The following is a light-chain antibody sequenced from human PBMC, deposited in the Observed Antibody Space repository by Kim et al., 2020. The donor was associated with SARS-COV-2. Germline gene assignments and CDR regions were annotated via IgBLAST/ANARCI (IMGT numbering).Light chain of an antibody. J-gene: IGKJ4*01. CDR3: QQYGSSPLT. CDR1: HSVSSSY. CDR2: GAS. Sequence: SPGDRASLSCRASHSVSSSYLAWYQQKPGQAHRLLIYGASSRATGIPDRFSGSGSRTDFTLTISRLEPEDVAVYYCQQYGSSPLTFGGGTKVDIK. V-gene: IGKV3-20*01.